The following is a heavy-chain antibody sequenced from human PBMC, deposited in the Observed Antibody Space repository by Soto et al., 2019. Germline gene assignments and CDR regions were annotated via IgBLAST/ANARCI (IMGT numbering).Heavy chain of an antibody. CDR3: AREVSMKRSGWYADSYGY. V-gene: IGHV3-53*01. CDR1: GFTVSSNY. J-gene: IGHJ4*02. CDR2: IYSGGST. Sequence: EVQLVESGGGLIQPGGSLRLSCAASGFTVSSNYMSWVRQAPGKGLEWVSVIYSGGSTYYADSVKGRFTISRHNPKXTXXLQMNSLRAEDTAVEYCAREVSMKRSGWYADSYGYWGQGTLVTVSS. D-gene: IGHD6-19*01.